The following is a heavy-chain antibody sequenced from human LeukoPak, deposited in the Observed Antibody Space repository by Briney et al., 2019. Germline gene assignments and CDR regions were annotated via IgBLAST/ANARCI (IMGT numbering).Heavy chain of an antibody. Sequence: GGSLRLSCAASGFTFSSYSMNWVRQAPGKGLEWVSSISSSSSYIYYADSVKVRFTISRDNAKNSLYLQLNSLRAEDTAVYYCAGRRTGTPHFDYWGQGPLVSVSS. V-gene: IGHV3-21*01. D-gene: IGHD1-7*01. CDR2: ISSSSSYI. CDR3: AGRRTGTPHFDY. J-gene: IGHJ4*02. CDR1: GFTFSSYS.